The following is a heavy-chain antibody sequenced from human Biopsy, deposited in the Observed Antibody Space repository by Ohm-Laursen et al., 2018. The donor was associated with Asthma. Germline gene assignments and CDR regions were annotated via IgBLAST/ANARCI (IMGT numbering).Heavy chain of an antibody. CDR1: GYTFINYA. D-gene: IGHD3-9*01. V-gene: IGHV1-3*01. J-gene: IGHJ3*02. Sequence: GASVKVSCKASGYTFINYAIHWVRQAPGQRLEWMGWINSDNGNTKYSQNFQGRVTIIGDTSASTSYMELSSLRSEDTAVYYCARTYYDFLTGQVIDAFAIWGQGTMVTVSS. CDR3: ARTYYDFLTGQVIDAFAI. CDR2: INSDNGNT.